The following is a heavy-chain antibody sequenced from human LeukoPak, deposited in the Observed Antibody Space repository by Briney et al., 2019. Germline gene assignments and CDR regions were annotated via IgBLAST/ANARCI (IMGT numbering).Heavy chain of an antibody. CDR3: ARVQWLAPQYYFDY. CDR2: MNPNSGNT. J-gene: IGHJ4*02. CDR1: GYTFTDYY. V-gene: IGHV1-8*02. Sequence: GASVKVSCKTSGYTFTDYYIHWVRQAPGQGLEWMGWMNPNSGNTGYAQKFQGRVTMTRNTSISTAYMELSSLRSEDTAVYYCARVQWLAPQYYFDYWGQGTLVTVSS. D-gene: IGHD6-19*01.